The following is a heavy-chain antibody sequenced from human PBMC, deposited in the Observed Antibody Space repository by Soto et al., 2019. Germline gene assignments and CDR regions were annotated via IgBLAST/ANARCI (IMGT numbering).Heavy chain of an antibody. D-gene: IGHD7-27*01. V-gene: IGHV3-23*01. CDR1: GFTFSIYT. Sequence: PGGSLRLSCAASGFTFSIYTMSWFRQAPGKGQKWVSTISGSGSSTYSADSVKGRFTISRDNSKNTLYLQMNSLRVEDTAIYYSAKAWGIDYWGQGTLVTVSS. CDR3: AKAWGIDY. CDR2: ISGSGSST. J-gene: IGHJ4*01.